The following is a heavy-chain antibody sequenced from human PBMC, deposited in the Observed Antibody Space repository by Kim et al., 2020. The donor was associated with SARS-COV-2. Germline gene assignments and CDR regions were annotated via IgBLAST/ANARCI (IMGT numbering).Heavy chain of an antibody. Sequence: GGSLRLSCAASGFTFSSYAMSWVRQAPGKGLEWVSAISGSGGSTYYADSVKGRFTISRDNSKNTLYLQMNSLRAEDTAVYYCAKDPRITMIVVALTPPAWGQGTLVTVSS. V-gene: IGHV3-23*01. CDR3: AKDPRITMIVVALTPPA. CDR2: ISGSGGST. J-gene: IGHJ5*02. D-gene: IGHD3-22*01. CDR1: GFTFSSYA.